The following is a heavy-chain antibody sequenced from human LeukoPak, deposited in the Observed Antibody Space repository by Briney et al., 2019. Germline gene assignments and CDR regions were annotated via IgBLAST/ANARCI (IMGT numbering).Heavy chain of an antibody. V-gene: IGHV3-15*05. CDR1: GFTFSTAW. D-gene: IGHD2-2*02. CDR2: IKSKTEVGTT. Sequence: PGASLRLSCAASGFTFSTAWMSWVRPAPGKWLEWVVPIKSKTEVGTTEYTAPVKRSFTISRDDSQNTLYLQMNSLKTEHTAMYYCATDTYTTADSFNYWGQGTLVTVSS. J-gene: IGHJ4*02. CDR3: ATDTYTTADSFNY.